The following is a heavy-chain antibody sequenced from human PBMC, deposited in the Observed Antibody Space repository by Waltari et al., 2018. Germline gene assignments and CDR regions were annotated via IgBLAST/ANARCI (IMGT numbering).Heavy chain of an antibody. CDR2: IFPIFGTA. CDR3: ARGFEYSSSGGYYYYYYMDV. J-gene: IGHJ6*03. Sequence: QVQLVQSGAEVKKPGSSVKVSCKASGGTFSSYAISWVRQAPGQGLEWMGGIFPIFGTANYAQKFQGRVTITADESTSTAYMVLSSLRSEDTAVYYCARGFEYSSSGGYYYYYYMDVWGKGTTVTISS. V-gene: IGHV1-69*12. CDR1: GGTFSSYA. D-gene: IGHD6-6*01.